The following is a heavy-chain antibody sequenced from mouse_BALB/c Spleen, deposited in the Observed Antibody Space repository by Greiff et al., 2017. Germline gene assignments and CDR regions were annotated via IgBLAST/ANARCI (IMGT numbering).Heavy chain of an antibody. J-gene: IGHJ3*01. CDR2: IYPGDGDT. CDR3: ASLYDGYYGFAY. CDR1: GYAFSSYW. D-gene: IGHD2-3*01. V-gene: IGHV1-80*01. Sequence: QVQLQQSGAELVRPGSSVKISCKASGYAFSSYWMNWVKQRPGQGLEWIGQIYPGDGDTNYNGKFKGKATLTADKSSNTAYMQLSSLTSEDSAVYFCASLYDGYYGFAYWGQGTLVTVSA.